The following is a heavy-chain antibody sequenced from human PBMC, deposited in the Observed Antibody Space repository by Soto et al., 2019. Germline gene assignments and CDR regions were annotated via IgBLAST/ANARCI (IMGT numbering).Heavy chain of an antibody. Sequence: GGSLRLSCAASGFTFSGSAMHWVRQASGKGLEWVGRIRSKANSCATAYAASVKGRFTISRDDSKNTAYLQMNSLKTEDTAVYYCTSSNWNDVYWGQGTLVTVSS. D-gene: IGHD1-20*01. CDR3: TSSNWNDVY. CDR1: GFTFSGSA. J-gene: IGHJ4*02. CDR2: IRSKANSCAT. V-gene: IGHV3-73*01.